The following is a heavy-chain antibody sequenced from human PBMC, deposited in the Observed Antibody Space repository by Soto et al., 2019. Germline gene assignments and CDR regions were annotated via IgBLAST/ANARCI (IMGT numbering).Heavy chain of an antibody. J-gene: IGHJ6*01. CDR1: GFTVGSNY. CDR2: IYSEGTP. V-gene: IGHV3-53*01. D-gene: IGHD3-9*01. Sequence: VGSLRLSCASSGFTVGSNYMSCVRQSPGKWLEWVSVIYSEGTPYYADSVKGRFTISRENSNNTLYLHMNNLRAEDTAVYYCARSTYYDILTGSYHYYAMEVWGQGTTVTVSS. CDR3: ARSTYYDILTGSYHYYAMEV.